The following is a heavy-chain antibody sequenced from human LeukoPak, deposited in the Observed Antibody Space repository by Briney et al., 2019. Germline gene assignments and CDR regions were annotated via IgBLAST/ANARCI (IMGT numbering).Heavy chain of an antibody. CDR3: GRGTGGFVY. V-gene: IGHV4-59*01. Sequence: PSETLSLTCTVPGDSTSSYYWSWIRQPPGKGLEWIGYIYYSGSTNYNPSLKSRVTISVDTSKNQFSLKLSSVTAADTAVYYCGRGTGGFVYWGQGTLVTVSS. D-gene: IGHD1-1*01. CDR1: GDSTSSYY. J-gene: IGHJ4*02. CDR2: IYYSGST.